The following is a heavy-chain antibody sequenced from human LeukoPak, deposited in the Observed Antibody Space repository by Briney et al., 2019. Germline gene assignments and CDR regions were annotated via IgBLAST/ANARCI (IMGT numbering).Heavy chain of an antibody. V-gene: IGHV1-18*01. CDR3: ARDTNWQRDY. J-gene: IGHJ4*02. Sequence: ASVKVSCKASGYTFTSFGTAWVRRAPGQGLEWVGWISTSSDQRRYAHMLQDRVTMTTDTSTSTAYMELRSLRSDDAGVYYCARDTNWQRDYWGQGTLVTVSS. CDR2: ISTSSDQR. CDR1: GYTFTSFG. D-gene: IGHD6-25*01.